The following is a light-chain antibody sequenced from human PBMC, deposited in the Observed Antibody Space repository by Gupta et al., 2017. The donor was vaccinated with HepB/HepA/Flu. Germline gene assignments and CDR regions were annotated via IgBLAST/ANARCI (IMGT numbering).Light chain of an antibody. CDR3: QHYCSSPLFT. CDR1: QSVSSSY. V-gene: IGKV3-20*01. Sequence: ILFTQSPGTLSLSPGERATLSCRASQSVSSSYLAWYQQKPGQAPRLLIYGASSRATGIPDRFSGSGSGREFTLTISSLEPEDFAVYYCQHYCSSPLFTFGPGTKVDI. J-gene: IGKJ3*01. CDR2: GAS.